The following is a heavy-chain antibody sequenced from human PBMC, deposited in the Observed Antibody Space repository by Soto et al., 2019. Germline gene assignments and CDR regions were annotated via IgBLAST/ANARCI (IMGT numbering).Heavy chain of an antibody. CDR1: GYSITSNDFY. D-gene: IGHD3-16*01. V-gene: IGHV4-39*01. J-gene: IGHJ6*02. CDR2: MYYSGST. Sequence: SETLSLTCTVSGYSITSNDFYWGWIRQPPGKGLEWIGSMYYSGSTYYNPSLKSRVTISVDTSKNQFSLELRSVTAADTAVYYCVGRQGAFYYYYGVDVWGQGTTVTVSS. CDR3: VGRQGAFYYYYGVDV.